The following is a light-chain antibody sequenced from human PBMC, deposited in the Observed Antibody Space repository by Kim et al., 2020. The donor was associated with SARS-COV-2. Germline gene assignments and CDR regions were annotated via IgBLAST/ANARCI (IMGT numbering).Light chain of an antibody. CDR1: ESVYIIC. V-gene: IGKV3-20*01. Sequence: SPCERESLSCWGSESVYIICLAWYQQKTGEDPRLLIYYESTSATGSPERFSGSGSGTGFTLTISRLEPEDSAMYYCQQYSIRPPYTFGQGTKLEI. J-gene: IGKJ2*01. CDR3: QQYSIRPPYT. CDR2: YES.